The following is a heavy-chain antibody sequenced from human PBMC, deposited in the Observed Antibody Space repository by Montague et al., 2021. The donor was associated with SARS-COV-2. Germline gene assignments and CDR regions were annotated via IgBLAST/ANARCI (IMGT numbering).Heavy chain of an antibody. J-gene: IGHJ3*02. D-gene: IGHD3-10*01. CDR1: GGSISSGSYY. CDR2: IYTSGST. Sequence: TLSHTCTVSGGSISSGSYYWSWIRQPAGKGLEWIGRIYTSGSTNYNPSLKSRVTISVDTSKNQFSLKLSSVTAADTAVYYCARDLAPYYGSGSYYNPIDAFDIWGQGTMVTVS. CDR3: ARDLAPYYGSGSYYNPIDAFDI. V-gene: IGHV4-61*02.